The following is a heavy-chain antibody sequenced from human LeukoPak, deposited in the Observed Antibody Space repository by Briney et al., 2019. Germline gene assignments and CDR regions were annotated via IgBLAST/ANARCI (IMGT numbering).Heavy chain of an antibody. CDR3: AREGWFGEFPQNWFDP. CDR2: IIPIFGTA. CDR1: GGTFSSYA. D-gene: IGHD3-10*01. Sequence: ASVKVSCKASGGTFSSYAISWVRQAPGQGLEWMGGIIPIFGTANYALKFQGRVTITADESTSTAYMELSSLRSEDTAVYYCAREGWFGEFPQNWFDPWGQGTLVTVSS. V-gene: IGHV1-69*13. J-gene: IGHJ5*02.